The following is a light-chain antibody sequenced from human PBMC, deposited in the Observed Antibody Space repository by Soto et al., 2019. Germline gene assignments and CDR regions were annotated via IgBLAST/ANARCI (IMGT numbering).Light chain of an antibody. CDR1: QSVSTY. Sequence: ETVLTQSPATLSLSPGERATLSCRASQSVSTYLAWYQRKPGQAPRLLIYDASNRATGIPARFTGSGSGTDFTLTISSLQPEDFGTYYCQQSSTTWTFGQGTKVDIK. J-gene: IGKJ1*01. CDR2: DAS. CDR3: QQSSTTWT. V-gene: IGKV3-11*01.